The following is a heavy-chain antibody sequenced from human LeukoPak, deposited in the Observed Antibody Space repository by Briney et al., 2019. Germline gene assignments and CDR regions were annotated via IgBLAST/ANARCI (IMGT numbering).Heavy chain of an antibody. CDR3: ARRIVGVIDAFDY. CDR1: GGSISSSTSY. CDR2: IYYSGST. J-gene: IGHJ4*02. V-gene: IGHV4-39*01. Sequence: PSETLSLTCTVSGGSISSSTSYWGWIRQPPGKGLEWIATIYYSGSTYYSPSLKSRVTISVDTSKNQFSLKVTSMTAADTAVYYCARRIVGVIDAFDYWGQGALITVSS. D-gene: IGHD1-26*01.